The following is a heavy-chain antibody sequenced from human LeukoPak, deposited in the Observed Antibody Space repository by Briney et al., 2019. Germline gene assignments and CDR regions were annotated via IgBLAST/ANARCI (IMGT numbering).Heavy chain of an antibody. D-gene: IGHD3-16*01. CDR3: AREGLKGGYAFDI. CDR2: IYYSGST. Sequence: SETLSLTCTVSGGSISSSSYYWGWIRQPPGKGLEWIGSIYYSGSTYYNPSLKSRVTISVDTSKNQFSLKLSSVTAADTAVYYCAREGLKGGYAFDIWGQGTMVTVSS. V-gene: IGHV4-39*07. CDR1: GGSISSSSYY. J-gene: IGHJ3*02.